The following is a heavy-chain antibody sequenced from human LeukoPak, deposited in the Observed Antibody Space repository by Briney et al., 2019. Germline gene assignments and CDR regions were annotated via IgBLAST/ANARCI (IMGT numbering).Heavy chain of an antibody. V-gene: IGHV3-30*02. J-gene: IGHJ5*02. CDR2: IRYDGSNK. Sequence: PGGSLRLSSAASGFTFSSYGMHWVRQAPGKGLEWVAFIRYDGSNKYYADSVKGRFTISRDNSKNTLYLQMNSLRAEDTAVYYCAKDPGKYQLLLLNWFDPWGQGTLVTVSS. CDR3: AKDPGKYQLLLLNWFDP. CDR1: GFTFSSYG. D-gene: IGHD2-2*01.